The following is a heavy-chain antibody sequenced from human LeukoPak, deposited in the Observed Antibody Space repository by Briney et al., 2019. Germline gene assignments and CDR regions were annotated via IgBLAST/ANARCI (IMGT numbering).Heavy chain of an antibody. CDR1: GFTFSSYA. D-gene: IGHD2-8*01. J-gene: IGHJ4*02. Sequence: GGYLRLSCAASGFTFSSYAMSWVRQAPGKGLEWVSAISGSGGSTYYADSVKGRFTISRDNSKNTLYLQMNSLRAEDTAVYYCAKGYCTNGVCYCPFDYWGQGTLVTVSS. CDR3: AKGYCTNGVCYCPFDY. V-gene: IGHV3-23*01. CDR2: ISGSGGST.